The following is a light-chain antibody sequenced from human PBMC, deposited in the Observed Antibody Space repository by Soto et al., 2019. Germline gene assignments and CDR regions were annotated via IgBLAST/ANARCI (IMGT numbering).Light chain of an antibody. CDR1: QSVSRK. V-gene: IGKV3-11*01. CDR2: DAS. CDR3: QHRSNWPA. Sequence: EIVLTQSPATMSLSAGERATLSCRTSQSVSRKLAWYQQKPGQAPRLLIYDASPRATGIAARFSGSGSGTDFTLPIRSIEPDDFALDDCQHRSNWPAFGGGTKVDIK. J-gene: IGKJ4*01.